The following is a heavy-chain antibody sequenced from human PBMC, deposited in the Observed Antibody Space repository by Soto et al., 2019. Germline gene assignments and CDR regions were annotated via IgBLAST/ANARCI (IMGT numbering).Heavy chain of an antibody. V-gene: IGHV1-18*01. CDR1: GYTFTSYG. J-gene: IGHJ4*02. CDR3: GRFAMKVAGPVFRPAMDS. Sequence: ASVKVSCKASGYTFTSYGISWVRQAPGQGLEWMGWISAYNGNTNYAQKLQGRVTMTTDTSTSTAYMELRSLRSDDTAVYYCGRFAMKVAGPVFRPAMDSWGREPLFTVS. CDR2: ISAYNGNT. D-gene: IGHD5-18*01.